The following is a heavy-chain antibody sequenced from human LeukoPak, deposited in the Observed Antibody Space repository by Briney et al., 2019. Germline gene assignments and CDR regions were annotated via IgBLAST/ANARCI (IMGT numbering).Heavy chain of an antibody. CDR2: IYYSGST. J-gene: IGHJ4*02. V-gene: IGHV4-59*01. D-gene: IGHD3-10*01. CDR3: ARDGPSGSYDY. Sequence: SETLSLTCTVSGGSIDSYYWSWIRQPPGKGLDWIGYIYYSGSTNYNPSLKSRVTISVDTSKNQFSLKLSSVTAADTAVYYCARDGPSGSYDYWGQGTLVTVSS. CDR1: GGSIDSYY.